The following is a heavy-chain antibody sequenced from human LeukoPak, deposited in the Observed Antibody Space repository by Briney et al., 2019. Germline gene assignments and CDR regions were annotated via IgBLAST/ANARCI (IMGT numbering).Heavy chain of an antibody. CDR3: ARDTPLREVAPADRGIYHSYYGMDV. CDR2: IKLDGSDK. J-gene: IGHJ6*02. V-gene: IGHV3-7*01. CDR1: GFTFNTYW. Sequence: PGGSLRLSCAASGFTFNTYWMNWVRHSPGKGLEWVAEIKLDGSDKYYVDSVKGRFTISRDNAKNSLYLQMDSLRGEDTAVYYCARDTPLREVAPADRGIYHSYYGMDVWGQGTTVTVSS. D-gene: IGHD2-15*01.